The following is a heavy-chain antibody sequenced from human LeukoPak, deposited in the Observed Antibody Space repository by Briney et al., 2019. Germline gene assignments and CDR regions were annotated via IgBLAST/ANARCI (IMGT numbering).Heavy chain of an antibody. CDR2: VSYDGSNK. CDR3: AKELNTGI. D-gene: IGHD1-14*01. Sequence: GGSLRLSCAGSGFTLSSYAMHWVRQAPGKGPEGVAVVSYDGSNKYYADSVKGRFTISRDNSKHTLYLQMNSLRAEDTAVYYCAKELNTGIWGQGTMVTVSS. V-gene: IGHV3-30*18. J-gene: IGHJ3*02. CDR1: GFTLSSYA.